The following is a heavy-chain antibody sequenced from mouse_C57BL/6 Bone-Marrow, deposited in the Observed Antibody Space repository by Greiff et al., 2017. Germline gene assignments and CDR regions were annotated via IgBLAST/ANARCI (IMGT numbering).Heavy chain of an antibody. Sequence: VQLQQSGPVLVKPGASVKMSCKASGYTFTDYYMNWVKQSPGKSLEWIGVIHPYNGGTSYNQKFKGKATLTVDKSSSTAYMELSSLTSEDSAVYYCARSGYSNPWFAYWGQGTLVTVSA. V-gene: IGHV1-19*01. CDR2: IHPYNGGT. J-gene: IGHJ3*01. CDR1: GYTFTDYY. D-gene: IGHD2-5*01. CDR3: ARSGYSNPWFAY.